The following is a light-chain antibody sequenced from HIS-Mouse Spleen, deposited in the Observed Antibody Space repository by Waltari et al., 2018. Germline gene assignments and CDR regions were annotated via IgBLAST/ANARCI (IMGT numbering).Light chain of an antibody. V-gene: IGLV2-23*01. Sequence: QSALTQPASVSGSPGQSITISCTGTSSDVGSYNLVSWYQQHPGKAPILMIYEGSKRPSGVSNRFAGSKSGNTASLTISGLQAEDEGDYYCCSDAGSSTWVFAGGTKLTVL. CDR1: SSDVGSYNL. J-gene: IGLJ3*02. CDR3: CSDAGSSTWV. CDR2: EGS.